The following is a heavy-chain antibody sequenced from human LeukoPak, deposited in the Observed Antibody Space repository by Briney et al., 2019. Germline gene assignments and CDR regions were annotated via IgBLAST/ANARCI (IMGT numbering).Heavy chain of an antibody. CDR3: VRDPILGFPDYFDS. D-gene: IGHD3-3*01. CDR2: MSIDGNTK. CDR1: GFTFSSYA. J-gene: IGHJ4*02. V-gene: IGHV3-30-3*01. Sequence: PGGSLRLSCAASGFTFSSYAMHWVRQAPGKGLEWVAVMSIDGNTKYYANSVRGRFTVSRDNSKNTVYLQMSSLRVEDTAVYYCVRDPILGFPDYFDSWGQGTLVTVSS.